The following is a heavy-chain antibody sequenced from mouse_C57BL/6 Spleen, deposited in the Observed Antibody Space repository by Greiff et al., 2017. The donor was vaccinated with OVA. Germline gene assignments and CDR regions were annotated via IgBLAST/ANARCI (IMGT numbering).Heavy chain of an antibody. CDR1: GYTFTSYW. J-gene: IGHJ2*01. Sequence: QVQLQQPGAELVMPGASVKLSRKASGYTFTSYWMHWVKQRPGQGLEWIGEIDPSDSYTNYNQKFKGKSTLTVDKSSSTAYMQLSSLTSEDSAVYYCARSTTVVATPHFDYWGQGTTLTVSS. CDR3: ARSTTVVATPHFDY. D-gene: IGHD1-1*01. V-gene: IGHV1-69*01. CDR2: IDPSDSYT.